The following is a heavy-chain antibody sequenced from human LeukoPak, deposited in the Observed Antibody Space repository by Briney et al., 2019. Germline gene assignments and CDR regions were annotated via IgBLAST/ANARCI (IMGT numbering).Heavy chain of an antibody. D-gene: IGHD1-26*01. J-gene: IGHJ6*03. CDR3: ARVIVFRGYMDV. CDR2: ISSSSSYI. Sequence: GGSLRLSCAASGFTFSSYNMNWVRQAPGTGLEWVSYISSSSSYIYYADSVKGRFTISRDNAKNSLYLQMNSLRAEDTAVYYCARVIVFRGYMDVWGKGTTVTVSS. CDR1: GFTFSSYN. V-gene: IGHV3-21*01.